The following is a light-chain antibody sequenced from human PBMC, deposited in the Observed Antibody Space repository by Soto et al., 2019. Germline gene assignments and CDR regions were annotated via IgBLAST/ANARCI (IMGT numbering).Light chain of an antibody. J-gene: IGLJ7*01. CDR2: DVS. CDR1: SIDVGGDNN. V-gene: IGLV2-14*01. CDR3: SSYTSSSTSV. Sequence: QSALTQPASVSGSPGQPITISCTGTSIDVGGDNNVSWYQQHPGKTPKLLIYDVSTRPSGVSNRFSGSKSGNTASLTISGLQAEDEADYHCSSYTSSSTSVFGGGTQLTVL.